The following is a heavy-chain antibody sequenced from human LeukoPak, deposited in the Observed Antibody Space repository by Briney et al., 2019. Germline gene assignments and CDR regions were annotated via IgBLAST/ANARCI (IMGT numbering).Heavy chain of an antibody. D-gene: IGHD3-22*01. J-gene: IGHJ3*02. V-gene: IGHV3-21*01. Sequence: GGSLRLSCAASGFTFSSYSMNWVRQAPGKGLEWVSSISSSSSYIYYADSVKGRFTISRDNAKNSLYLQMNSLRAEDTAVYYRTRFLYYYDSSDYYTDAFDIWGQGTLVTVSS. CDR3: TRFLYYYDSSDYYTDAFDI. CDR1: GFTFSSYS. CDR2: ISSSSSYI.